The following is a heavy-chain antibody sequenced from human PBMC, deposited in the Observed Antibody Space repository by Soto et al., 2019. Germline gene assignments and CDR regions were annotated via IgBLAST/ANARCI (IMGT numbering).Heavy chain of an antibody. D-gene: IGHD6-6*01. CDR3: ARTARPGYDYGMDV. V-gene: IGHV3-30-3*01. J-gene: IGHJ6*02. Sequence: QVQLVESGGGVVQPGRSLRLSCAASGFTFSSYAMHWVRQAPGKGLEWVAVISYDGSNKYYADSVKGRFTISRDNSKNTLYLQMNSLIAEDTAVYYCARTARPGYDYGMDVWGQGTTVTVSS. CDR2: ISYDGSNK. CDR1: GFTFSSYA.